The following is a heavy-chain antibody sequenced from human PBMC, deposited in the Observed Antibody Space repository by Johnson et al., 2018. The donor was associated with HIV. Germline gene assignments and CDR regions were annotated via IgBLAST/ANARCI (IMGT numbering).Heavy chain of an antibody. Sequence: QVQLVESGGGVVQPGRSLRLSCAASGFTFSSYAMHWVRQAPGKGLEWVAVISYDGSNKYYADSVKGRFTISRDNSKKTLYLRMNSLRAEDTAVYYCARQIAVAARGAFDIWGQGTMVTVSS. CDR1: GFTFSSYA. CDR3: ARQIAVAARGAFDI. CDR2: ISYDGSNK. V-gene: IGHV3-30-3*01. D-gene: IGHD6-19*01. J-gene: IGHJ3*02.